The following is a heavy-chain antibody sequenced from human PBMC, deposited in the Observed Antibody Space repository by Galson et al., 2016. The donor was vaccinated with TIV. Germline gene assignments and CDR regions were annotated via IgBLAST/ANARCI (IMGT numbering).Heavy chain of an antibody. J-gene: IGHJ3*02. D-gene: IGHD3-9*01. Sequence: ETLSLTCTVSGGSISSYYWRWIRQPPGKGLEWIGYVYYTGSTNYNPSLESRVTISVDTSKSQFSLKLRSVSAADTAVYYCARQEGRRYDFVTGFYFSVFDIWGPGTTVTVSS. CDR1: GGSISSYY. CDR3: ARQEGRRYDFVTGFYFSVFDI. V-gene: IGHV4-59*08. CDR2: VYYTGST.